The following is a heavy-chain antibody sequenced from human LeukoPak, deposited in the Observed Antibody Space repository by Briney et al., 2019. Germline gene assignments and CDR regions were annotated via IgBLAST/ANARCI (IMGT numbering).Heavy chain of an antibody. CDR3: ARDAPRLYYYGSGSRNDAFDI. V-gene: IGHV1-18*01. CDR2: ISAYNGNT. J-gene: IGHJ3*02. Sequence: GASVKVSCKASGYTFTSYGISWVRQAPGQGLEWMGWISAYNGNTNYAQKLQGRVTMTTDTSTSTAYMELRSLRSDDTAVYYCARDAPRLYYYGSGSRNDAFDIWGQGTMVTVSS. D-gene: IGHD3-10*01. CDR1: GYTFTSYG.